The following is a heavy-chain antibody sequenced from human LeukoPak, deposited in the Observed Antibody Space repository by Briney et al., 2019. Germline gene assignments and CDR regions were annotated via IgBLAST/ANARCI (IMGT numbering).Heavy chain of an antibody. D-gene: IGHD3-10*01. Sequence: GRSLRLSCAASGFTFSSYAMHWVRQAPGKGLEWVAVISYDGSNKYYADSVKGRFTISRDNSKNTLYLQMNSLRAEDTAVYYCVREGKGQDFDYWGQGTLVTVSS. CDR2: ISYDGSNK. V-gene: IGHV3-30*04. CDR3: VREGKGQDFDY. CDR1: GFTFSSYA. J-gene: IGHJ4*02.